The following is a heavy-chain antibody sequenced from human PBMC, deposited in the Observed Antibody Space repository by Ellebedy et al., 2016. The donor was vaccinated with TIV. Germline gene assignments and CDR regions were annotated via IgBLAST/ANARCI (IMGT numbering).Heavy chain of an antibody. CDR1: GFTFRSHG. D-gene: IGHD3-10*01. V-gene: IGHV3-30*03. CDR3: ARGGSSGSSDY. J-gene: IGHJ4*02. CDR2: ISSDGSNK. Sequence: GESLKISCVASGFTFRSHGIYWVRQAPGKGLEWVAVISSDGSNKYYADSEKGRFTISRDNSKNTLYLQMNSLRTDDMAVYYCARGGSSGSSDYWGQGTLVTVSS.